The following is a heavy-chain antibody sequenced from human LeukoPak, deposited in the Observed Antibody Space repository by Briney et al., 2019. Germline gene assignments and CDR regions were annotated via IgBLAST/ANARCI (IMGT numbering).Heavy chain of an antibody. CDR3: ARGLQWFGIVVAPAGFDY. V-gene: IGHV4-34*01. D-gene: IGHD2-2*01. CDR1: GWSFSGYY. J-gene: IGHJ4*02. Sequence: SETLSLTCAVYGWSFSGYYWSWIRQPPGKGLEWIGEINHSGSTNYNPSLKSRVTISVDKSKNQFSLKLSSVTAADTAVYYCARGLQWFGIVVAPAGFDYWGQGTLVTVSS. CDR2: INHSGST.